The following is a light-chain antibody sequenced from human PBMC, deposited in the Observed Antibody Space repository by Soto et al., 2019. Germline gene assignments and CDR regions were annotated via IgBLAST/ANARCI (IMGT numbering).Light chain of an antibody. CDR3: HQYKNWPYP. Sequence: EIVMTQSPATLSVSPGARVTLSCRASQSVSNNLAWYQQKPGQAPRLLMHSVSTRATGIPARFSGSGSGTLFNVTITSLQSEDFAVYCCHQYKNWPYPFGQGTNLGIK. CDR2: SVS. V-gene: IGKV3-15*01. CDR1: QSVSNN. J-gene: IGKJ2*01.